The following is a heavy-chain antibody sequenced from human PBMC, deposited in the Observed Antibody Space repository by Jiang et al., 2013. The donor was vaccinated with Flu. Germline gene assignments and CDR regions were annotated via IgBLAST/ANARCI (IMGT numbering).Heavy chain of an antibody. D-gene: IGHD6-19*01. Sequence: LLKPSETLSLTCTVSSGSISSYFWSWIRQPPGKGLEWIGYISNFGSTNYSPSLKSRVTISIDTSKNQFSLKLNSMTAADTAVYYCARQGIAVAGYGYFDSWGQ. CDR2: ISNFGST. J-gene: IGHJ4*02. CDR3: ARQGIAVAGYGYFDS. V-gene: IGHV4-59*08. CDR1: SGSISSYF.